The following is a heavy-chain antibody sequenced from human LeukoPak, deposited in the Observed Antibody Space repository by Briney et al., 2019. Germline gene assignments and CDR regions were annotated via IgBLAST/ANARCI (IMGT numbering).Heavy chain of an antibody. CDR2: IYQSGNT. CDR3: ARQHYYYDSSGYILGDAFDI. Sequence: SETLSLTCTVSGYSISSGYYWGWIRQPPGKGLEWIGSIYQSGNTYYNPSLKSRVTISVDTSKNQFSLKLSSVTAADTAVYYCARQHYYYDSSGYILGDAFDIWGQGTMVTVSS. CDR1: GYSISSGYY. V-gene: IGHV4-38-2*02. D-gene: IGHD3-22*01. J-gene: IGHJ3*02.